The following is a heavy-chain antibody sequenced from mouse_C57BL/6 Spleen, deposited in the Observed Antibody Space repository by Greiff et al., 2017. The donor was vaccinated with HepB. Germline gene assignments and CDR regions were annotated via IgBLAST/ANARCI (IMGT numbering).Heavy chain of an antibody. V-gene: IGHV5-2*01. J-gene: IGHJ1*03. CDR1: EYEFPSHD. CDR2: INSDVGST. CDR3: ARHHGRSYGEGYFDV. D-gene: IGHD1-1*01. Sequence: DVMLVESGGGLVQPGESLKLSCESNEYEFPSHDMSWVRKTPEKRLELVAAINSDVGSTYYPDTMERRFIISRDNTKKTLYLQMSSRRSEDTALYYCARHHGRSYGEGYFDVWGTGTTVTVSS.